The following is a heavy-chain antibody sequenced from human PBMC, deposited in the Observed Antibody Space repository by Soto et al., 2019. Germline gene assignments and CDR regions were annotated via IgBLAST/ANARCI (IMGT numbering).Heavy chain of an antibody. CDR1: GVVLGSDAYY. CDR2: IYHTGNT. V-gene: IGHV4-31*03. D-gene: IGHD3-16*02. J-gene: IGHJ4*02. Sequence: PSETLSLTCPVSGVVLGSDAYYWSWIRQHPGKGLEWIGNIYHTGNTFYNPSLKSRVVISLDTSQNQFFLRLTSVTSADTAVYYCARYRFTGNRWSKFDYWGQGTLVTV. CDR3: ARYRFTGNRWSKFDY.